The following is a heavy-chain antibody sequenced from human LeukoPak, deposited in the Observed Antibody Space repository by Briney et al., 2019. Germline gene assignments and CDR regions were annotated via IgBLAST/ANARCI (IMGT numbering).Heavy chain of an antibody. CDR2: IFTSGRT. J-gene: IGHJ2*01. CDR1: GGSISSGSYY. V-gene: IGHV4-61*02. D-gene: IGHD3/OR15-3a*01. Sequence: NPSETLSLTCTVAGGSISSGSYYWSWIRQPAGKGLEWIGRIFTSGRTDSSPSLKSRLTISVDTSKNQFSLKLSSVTAADTAVYYCAREFWTGYSMRYWYFDLWGRGTLVTVSS. CDR3: AREFWTGYSMRYWYFDL.